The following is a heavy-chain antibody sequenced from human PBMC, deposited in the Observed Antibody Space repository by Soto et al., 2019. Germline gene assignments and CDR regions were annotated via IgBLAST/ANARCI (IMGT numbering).Heavy chain of an antibody. CDR3: VAKYSYGRYYFDY. Sequence: QVQLVQSGAEVKKPGSSVKVSCKASGGTFSSYTISWVRQAPGQGLEWMGRIIPILGIANYAQKFQGRVTITADKSTSTAYMELSSLRSEDTAVYYCVAKYSYGRYYFDYWGQGTLVTVSS. J-gene: IGHJ4*02. D-gene: IGHD5-18*01. CDR2: IIPILGIA. CDR1: GGTFSSYT. V-gene: IGHV1-69*02.